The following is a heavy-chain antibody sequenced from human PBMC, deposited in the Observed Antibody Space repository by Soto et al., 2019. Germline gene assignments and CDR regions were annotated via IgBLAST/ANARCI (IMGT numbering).Heavy chain of an antibody. CDR1: GGSISSTNW. J-gene: IGHJ4*02. D-gene: IGHD5-12*01. Sequence: PSETLSVTWAVSGGSISSTNWWSWFRQPPGKGLEWIGQIFHSGNTNYYPSLRSRVTISVDTSKNQFSLKLNSVTAAGTAVYYCARNGAYDFDYWGQGSLVTVSS. CDR3: ARNGAYDFDY. V-gene: IGHV4-4*02. CDR2: IFHSGNT.